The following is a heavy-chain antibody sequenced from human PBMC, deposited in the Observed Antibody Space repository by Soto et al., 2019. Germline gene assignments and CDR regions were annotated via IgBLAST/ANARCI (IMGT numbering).Heavy chain of an antibody. CDR2: VYYSGTT. CDR1: GGSVSDKTYY. D-gene: IGHD4-17*01. CDR3: ARTTAVPNSLRSRYFFDY. J-gene: IGHJ4*02. V-gene: IGHV4-61*01. Sequence: SETLSLTCSVSGGSVSDKTYYWSWIRQPPGKRLEWIGYVYYSGTTNYNPSLKSRVTISVDLTKNQFSLRLSSVTTADTALYYCARTTAVPNSLRSRYFFDYWGQGTLVTVSS.